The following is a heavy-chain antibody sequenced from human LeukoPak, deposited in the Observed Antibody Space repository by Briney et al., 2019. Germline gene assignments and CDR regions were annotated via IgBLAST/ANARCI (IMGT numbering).Heavy chain of an antibody. CDR1: GFTFSSYS. Sequence: GGSLRLSCAASGFTFSSYSMNWVRQTSGKRLEWVSYITGSSDTIYYADSVKGRFTISRDNARNSLFLQMNSPRAEDTAVYYCTTAKNDYWGQGTLVTVSS. J-gene: IGHJ4*02. V-gene: IGHV3-48*01. CDR2: ITGSSDTI. CDR3: TTAKNDY.